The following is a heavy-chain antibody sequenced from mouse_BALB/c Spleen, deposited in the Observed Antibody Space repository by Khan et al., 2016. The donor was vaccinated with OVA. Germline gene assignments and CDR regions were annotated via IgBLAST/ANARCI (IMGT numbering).Heavy chain of an antibody. Sequence: QVQLKESGPGLVAPSQSLSITYTVSGFSLSRYSVHWVRQPPGKGLEWLGMIWRGGSTDYNTAVKTRPSISKDNSKSQVYLKMNSLQTEDTAMYYGARKKYGNYVSMDYWGQGTSVTVSS. CDR2: IWRGGST. V-gene: IGHV2-6-4*01. CDR3: ARKKYGNYVSMDY. CDR1: GFSLSRYS. J-gene: IGHJ4*01. D-gene: IGHD2-10*02.